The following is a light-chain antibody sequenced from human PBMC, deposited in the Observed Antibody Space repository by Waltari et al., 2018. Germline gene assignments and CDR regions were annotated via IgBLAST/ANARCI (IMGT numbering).Light chain of an antibody. CDR1: QGISSY. CDR3: QQLNSYPIT. Sequence: DIQMTQSPSTLSASVGDRVTITCRASQGISSYLVWYQQKPGKAPNLLIYAASTLESGVPSRFSGSGSGTEFTLTISSLQPEDFATYYCQQLNSYPITFGQGTRLEIK. CDR2: AAS. J-gene: IGKJ5*01. V-gene: IGKV1-9*01.